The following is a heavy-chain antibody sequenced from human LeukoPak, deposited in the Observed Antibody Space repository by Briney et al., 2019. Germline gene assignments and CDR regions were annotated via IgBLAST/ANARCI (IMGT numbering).Heavy chain of an antibody. CDR1: GYTFTSYD. Sequence: ALVKVSCKASGYTFTSYDINWVRQATGQGLEWMGWMNPNSGNTGYAQKFQGRVTMTRNTSISTAYMELSSLRSEDTAVYYCARGGYYYDSSGETLPRARDAFDIWGQGTMVTVSS. CDR3: ARGGYYYDSSGETLPRARDAFDI. CDR2: MNPNSGNT. J-gene: IGHJ3*02. D-gene: IGHD3-22*01. V-gene: IGHV1-8*01.